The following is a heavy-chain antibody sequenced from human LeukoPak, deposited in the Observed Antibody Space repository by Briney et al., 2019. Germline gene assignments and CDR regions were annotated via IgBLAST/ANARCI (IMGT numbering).Heavy chain of an antibody. CDR3: ARGWQWLGEYYFDY. CDR2: IFHNGST. Sequence: PSETLSLTCAVSGDSSSNTNWWSWVRQPPGRGLEWIGEIFHNGSTNSNPSLKSRVTISLDESKNHFSLRLTSVTAADTAMYYCARGWQWLGEYYFDYWGQGTLVTVSS. D-gene: IGHD6-19*01. V-gene: IGHV4-4*02. J-gene: IGHJ4*02. CDR1: GDSSSNTNW.